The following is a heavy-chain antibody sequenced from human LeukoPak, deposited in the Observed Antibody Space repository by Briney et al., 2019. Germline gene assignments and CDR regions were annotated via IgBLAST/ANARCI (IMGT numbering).Heavy chain of an antibody. Sequence: GGSLRLSCAPSVFTFSKYRMLWVRGSPGQGREGVSLIKSHGTVTTYAHSVKGRFTVSKDNADNTMFLQKNRKRDQDTAVYYCATKQWLAPPPDSWGQGTPVTVSS. CDR3: ATKQWLAPPPDS. V-gene: IGHV3-74*01. CDR1: VFTFSKYR. D-gene: IGHD6-19*01. J-gene: IGHJ4*02. CDR2: IKSHGTVT.